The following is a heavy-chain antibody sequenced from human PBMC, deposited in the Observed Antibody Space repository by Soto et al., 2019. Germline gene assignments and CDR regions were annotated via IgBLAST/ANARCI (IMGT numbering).Heavy chain of an antibody. CDR2: ISRYNGNT. V-gene: IGHV1-18*01. CDR1: GYTSTTYG. D-gene: IGHD3-22*01. Sequence: ASVKVSCKASGYTSTTYGISWVRQAPGQGLEWLGWISRYNGNTNYAQKVQGRVTLTIDTSTSTAYMELRSLRSDDTAVYYCARYYYETSGYFEGFDYWGQGTLVTVS. CDR3: ARYYYETSGYFEGFDY. J-gene: IGHJ4*02.